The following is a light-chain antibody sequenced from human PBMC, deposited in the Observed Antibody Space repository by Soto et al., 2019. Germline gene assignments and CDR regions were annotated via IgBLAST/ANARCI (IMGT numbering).Light chain of an antibody. J-gene: IGKJ4*01. CDR2: DAS. CDR1: QDINKY. Sequence: DIQMTQSPSSLSASVGDRITITCQASQDINKYLNGYQQKLGKAPKLLIYDASNLKRGVPSRFSGSGSGTQCSLTISSLQPEDIATYYCQQSENGPLTFGGGTKVEIK. V-gene: IGKV1-33*01. CDR3: QQSENGPLT.